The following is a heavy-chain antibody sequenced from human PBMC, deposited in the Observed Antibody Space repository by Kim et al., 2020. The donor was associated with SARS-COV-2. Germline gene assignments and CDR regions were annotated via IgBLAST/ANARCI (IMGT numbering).Heavy chain of an antibody. CDR3: ARDTVVAADQIYYYGMDV. CDR2: INPSGGST. J-gene: IGHJ6*02. V-gene: IGHV1-46*01. D-gene: IGHD2-15*01. Sequence: ASVKVSCKASGYTFTSYYMHWVRQAPGQGLEWMGIINPSGGSTSYAQKFQGRVTMTRDTSTSTVYMELSSLRSEDTAVYYCARDTVVAADQIYYYGMDVWGQGTTVTVSS. CDR1: GYTFTSYY.